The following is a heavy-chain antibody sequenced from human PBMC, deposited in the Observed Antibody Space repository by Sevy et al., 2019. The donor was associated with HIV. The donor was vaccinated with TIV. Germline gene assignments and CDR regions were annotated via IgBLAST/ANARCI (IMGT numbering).Heavy chain of an antibody. CDR2: INHSGST. CDR1: GGSFSADY. V-gene: IGHV4-34*01. J-gene: IGHJ4*01. D-gene: IGHD3-22*01. Sequence: SETLSLTCTVYGGSFSADYWTWIRQPPGEGLEWIGEINHSGSTNYNPSLKSRVTISLDTSKNQFSLRLTSVTAADTAVFYCARGYDAGPLVYWGHGTLVTVSS. CDR3: ARGYDAGPLVY.